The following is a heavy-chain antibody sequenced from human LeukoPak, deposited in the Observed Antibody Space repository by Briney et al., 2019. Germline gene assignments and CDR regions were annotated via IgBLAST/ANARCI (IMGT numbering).Heavy chain of an antibody. Sequence: ASVKVSCKASGYTFTSYDTNWVRQATGQGLEWMGWMNPNSGNTGYAQKFQGRVTMTRNTSISTAYMELSSLRSEDTAVYYCARAEIQLWLPSYYYGMDVWGQGTTVTVSS. CDR1: GYTFTSYD. J-gene: IGHJ6*02. CDR2: MNPNSGNT. D-gene: IGHD5-18*01. CDR3: ARAEIQLWLPSYYYGMDV. V-gene: IGHV1-8*01.